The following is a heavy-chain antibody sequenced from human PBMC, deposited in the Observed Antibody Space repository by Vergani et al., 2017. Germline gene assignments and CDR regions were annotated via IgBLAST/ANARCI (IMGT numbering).Heavy chain of an antibody. CDR1: GGSFSGYY. Sequence: QVQLQQWGAGLLKPSETLSLTCAVYGGSFSGYYWSWIRQPPGKGLEWIGEINHSGSTNYNPSLKSRVTISVDTSKNQFYLKLSSVTAADTAVYYCARHTYSSIPYYYGMDVWGQGTTVTVSS. CDR3: ARHTYSSIPYYYGMDV. D-gene: IGHD6-13*01. CDR2: INHSGST. V-gene: IGHV4-34*01. J-gene: IGHJ6*02.